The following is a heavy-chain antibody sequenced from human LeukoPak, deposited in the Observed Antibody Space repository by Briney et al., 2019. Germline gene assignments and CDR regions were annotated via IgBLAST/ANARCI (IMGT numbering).Heavy chain of an antibody. V-gene: IGHV3-33*06. J-gene: IGHJ3*02. Sequence: GGSLRLSCAASGFTFSSYGMHRVRQAPGKGLEWVAVIWYDGSNKYYADSVKGRFTISRDNSKNTLYLQMNSLRAEDTAVYYCAKNGPLNDAFDIWGQGTMVTVSS. D-gene: IGHD1-1*01. CDR3: AKNGPLNDAFDI. CDR1: GFTFSSYG. CDR2: IWYDGSNK.